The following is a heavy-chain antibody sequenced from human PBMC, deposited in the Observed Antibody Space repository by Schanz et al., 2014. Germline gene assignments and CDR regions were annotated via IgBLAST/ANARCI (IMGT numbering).Heavy chain of an antibody. CDR1: GFTVSAYS. CDR3: AHGYKYFMT. CDR2: VGAGGGGT. V-gene: IGHV3-23*04. J-gene: IGHJ4*02. Sequence: EVQVVESGGGLVRPGGSLRLSCSGFTVSAYSANWVRQAPGKGLEWVSNVGAGGGGTNYADSVKGRFTILKDNSKSTLYLQMSSLRVEDTAIYYCAHGYKYFMTWGQGTLVTVSS. D-gene: IGHD5-18*01.